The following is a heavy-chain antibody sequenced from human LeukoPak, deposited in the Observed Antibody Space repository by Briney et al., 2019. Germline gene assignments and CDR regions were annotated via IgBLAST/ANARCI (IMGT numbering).Heavy chain of an antibody. CDR1: GFTFSDYY. CDR3: ARDRLKYSQYYFDY. CDR2: ISSSGSTI. D-gene: IGHD5-18*01. Sequence: PGGSLRLSCVASGFTFSDYYMSWIRQAPGKGLEWVSYISSSGSTIYYADSVKGRFTISRDNAKNSLYLQMNSLRAEDTAVYYCARDRLKYSQYYFDYWGQGTLVTVSS. J-gene: IGHJ4*02. V-gene: IGHV3-11*01.